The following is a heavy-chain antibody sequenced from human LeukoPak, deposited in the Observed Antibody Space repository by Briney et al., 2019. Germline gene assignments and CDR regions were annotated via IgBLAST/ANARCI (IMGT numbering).Heavy chain of an antibody. D-gene: IGHD3-3*01. CDR3: AREPFWSGYFANLPFDY. J-gene: IGHJ4*02. V-gene: IGHV3-21*01. CDR1: GFTFSSYA. Sequence: GGSLRLSCAASGFTFSSYAMSWVRQAPGKGLEWVSSISSSGTYIYYADSVKGRFTISRDNAKNSLFLQMNSLRAEDTAVYYCAREPFWSGYFANLPFDYWGQGTLVTVSS. CDR2: ISSSGTYI.